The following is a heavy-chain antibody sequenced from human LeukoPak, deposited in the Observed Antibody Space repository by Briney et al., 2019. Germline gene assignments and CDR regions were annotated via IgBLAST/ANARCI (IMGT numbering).Heavy chain of an antibody. Sequence: PGGSLRLSCAASGFTSSSYVIHWVRQAPGKGLEWVAGIWYDGSNYYYADSVKGRFTISRDNSKNTLYLQMNSLRAEDTGVYYCARDGRALLRDFDYWGQGTLVTVSS. CDR1: GFTSSSYV. CDR3: ARDGRALLRDFDY. CDR2: IWYDGSNY. D-gene: IGHD1-26*01. J-gene: IGHJ4*02. V-gene: IGHV3-33*01.